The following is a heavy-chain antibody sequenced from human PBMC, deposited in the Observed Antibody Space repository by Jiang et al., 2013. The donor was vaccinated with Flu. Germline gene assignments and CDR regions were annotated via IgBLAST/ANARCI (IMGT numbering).Heavy chain of an antibody. D-gene: IGHD6-13*01. CDR3: ARYTQYDAAGIAGNWFDP. Sequence: KDPGESLKISCKGSGYSFTSYWIGWVRQMPGKGLEWMGIIYPGDSDTRYSPSFQGQVTISADKSISTAYLQWSSLKASDTAMYYCARYTQYDAAGIAGNWFDPWGQGTLVTVSS. V-gene: IGHV5-51*03. CDR1: GYSFTSYW. CDR2: IYPGDSDT. J-gene: IGHJ5*02.